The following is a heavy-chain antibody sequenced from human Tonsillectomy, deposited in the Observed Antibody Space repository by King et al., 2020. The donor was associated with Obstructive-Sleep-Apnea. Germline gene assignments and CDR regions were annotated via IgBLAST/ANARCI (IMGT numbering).Heavy chain of an antibody. CDR2: ISSGGTTI. V-gene: IGHV3-48*03. CDR1: GFTFSSYS. Sequence: VQLVESGGGLVQPGGSLRLSCAAPGFTFSSYSLHWVRQAPGKGLEWLSYISSGGTTIYYADSVQGRFTISRDNAKNSLSLQINSLSAEDTAVYFCAREGGYYDSSGYAPIFDYWGQGTLVTVSS. J-gene: IGHJ4*02. CDR3: AREGGYYDSSGYAPIFDY. D-gene: IGHD3-22*01.